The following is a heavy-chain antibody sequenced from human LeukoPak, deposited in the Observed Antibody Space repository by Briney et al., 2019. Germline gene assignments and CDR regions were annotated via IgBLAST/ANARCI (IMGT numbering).Heavy chain of an antibody. J-gene: IGHJ4*02. D-gene: IGHD6-13*01. Sequence: GGSLRLSCAASGFTFSGYAMSWVRQAPGKGLEWVSDISGSGGSTYSADSVKGRFTISRDNSKNTLYLQMNSLRAEDTAVYYCAKDSRIPAGGTEPSDYWGQGTLVTVSS. V-gene: IGHV3-23*01. CDR3: AKDSRIPAGGTEPSDY. CDR1: GFTFSGYA. CDR2: ISGSGGST.